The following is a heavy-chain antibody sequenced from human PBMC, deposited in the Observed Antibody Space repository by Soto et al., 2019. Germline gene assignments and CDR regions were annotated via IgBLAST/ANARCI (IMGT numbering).Heavy chain of an antibody. CDR2: IIPILGTA. CDR1: GGTFSSYA. D-gene: IGHD6-13*01. J-gene: IGHJ4*02. Sequence: SVKVSCKASGGTFSSYAISWVRQAPGQGLEWMGGIIPILGTANYAQKFQGRVTITADESTSTAYMELSSLRSEDTAVYYCARDTNKRYSSTPASFDYWGQGTLVTVSS. CDR3: ARDTNKRYSSTPASFDY. V-gene: IGHV1-69*13.